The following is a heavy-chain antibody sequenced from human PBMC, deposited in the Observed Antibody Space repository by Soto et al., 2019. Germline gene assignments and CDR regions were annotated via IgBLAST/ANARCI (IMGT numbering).Heavy chain of an antibody. CDR2: MDPNSVDA. Sequence: IQLVQSGAEVKQPGASVRVSCKASGYTLTTYHINWVRQAPGQGLEWLGTMDPNSVDAVFAQKFRGRVTMTRDISMNAAYMEVRSLTSDDRAVYFCARGGLHCNATSCRYFGMDVWGQGTTVTVFS. D-gene: IGHD2-2*01. CDR3: ARGGLHCNATSCRYFGMDV. V-gene: IGHV1-8*02. J-gene: IGHJ6*02. CDR1: GYTLTTYH.